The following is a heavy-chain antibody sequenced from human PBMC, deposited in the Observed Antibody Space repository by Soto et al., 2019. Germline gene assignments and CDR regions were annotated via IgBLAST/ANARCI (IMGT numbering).Heavy chain of an antibody. V-gene: IGHV3-48*02. D-gene: IGHD3-3*01. J-gene: IGHJ4*02. CDR3: ASLHYDFRSGYYSYFDY. CDR1: GLTFSTYG. Sequence: AGGSLRLSCAASGLTFSTYGMNWVRQAPGKGLEWVSYISSTSSSKSYADSVKGRFTISRDNAKNSLYLQVNSLRDEDTAVYYCASLHYDFRSGYYSYFDYWGQGTLVTVSS. CDR2: ISSTSSSK.